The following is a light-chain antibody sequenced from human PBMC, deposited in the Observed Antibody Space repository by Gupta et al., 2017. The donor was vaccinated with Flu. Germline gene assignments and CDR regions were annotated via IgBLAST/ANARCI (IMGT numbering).Light chain of an antibody. Sequence: TPPSVNLALSPGERATPSGGDSKSVSSEYLAFEKQEPGQERRLVIYGASKRATGIPDRFSGSGSGTGFTLITSRMEPEDFAGDYCQVSGTFGQGTKVEIK. CDR3: QVSGT. CDR2: GAS. V-gene: IGKV3-20*01. CDR1: KSVSSEY. J-gene: IGKJ1*01.